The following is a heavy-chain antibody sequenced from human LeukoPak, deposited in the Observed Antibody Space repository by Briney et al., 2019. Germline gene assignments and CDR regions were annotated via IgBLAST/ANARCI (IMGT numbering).Heavy chain of an antibody. CDR1: GGSISSYY. V-gene: IGHV4-59*01. Sequence: SETLSLICTVSGGSISSYYWSWIRQPPGKGLEWIGYIYYSGSTNYNPSLKSRVTISVDTSKNQFSLKLSSVTAADTAVYYCARMEGWFGEPYFDYWGQGTLVTVSS. CDR3: ARMEGWFGEPYFDY. J-gene: IGHJ4*02. CDR2: IYYSGST. D-gene: IGHD3-10*01.